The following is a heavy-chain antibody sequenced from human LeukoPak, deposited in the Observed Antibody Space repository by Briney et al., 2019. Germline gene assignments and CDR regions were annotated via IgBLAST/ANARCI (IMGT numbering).Heavy chain of an antibody. Sequence: ASVKVSCKASGYTFTGFYMHWVRQALGQGLEWMGRINPNSGGTNYAQKFQGRVTMTRDTSISTAYMELSRLRSDDTAVYYCAREQWELLWDYWGQGTLVTVSS. D-gene: IGHD1-26*01. V-gene: IGHV1-2*06. CDR2: INPNSGGT. J-gene: IGHJ4*02. CDR3: AREQWELLWDY. CDR1: GYTFTGFY.